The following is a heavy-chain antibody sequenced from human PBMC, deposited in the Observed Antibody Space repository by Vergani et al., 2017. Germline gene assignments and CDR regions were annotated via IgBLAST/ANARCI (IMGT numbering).Heavy chain of an antibody. CDR3: ARHTTYTDS. V-gene: IGHV5-51*01. CDR2: TYPADSYT. CDR1: EYSFGNYW. Sequence: EVELVQSGPEMRKPGESLTISCTGSEYSFGNYWIGWVRQMPGKGLEWMGITYPADSYTRYSPSFQRQVTISADKSLSTALLQWNSLKASETALYSFARHTTYTDSWGQGTLVTVSS. D-gene: IGHD1-1*01. J-gene: IGHJ4*02.